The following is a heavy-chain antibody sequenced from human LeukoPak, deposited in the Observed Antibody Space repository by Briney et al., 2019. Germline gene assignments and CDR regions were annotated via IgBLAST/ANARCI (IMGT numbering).Heavy chain of an antibody. V-gene: IGHV3-21*01. J-gene: IGHJ4*02. Sequence: PGGSLRLSCAASGFTFSRYSMNWVRQAPGKGLEWVSSISGGSTYIYYADSVTGRFTISRDNAENSLLLQMNSLRAEDTAVYYCARGAQIVVTPAAQARPGPSGIDYWGQGTLVTVPS. CDR3: ARGAQIVVTPAAQARPGPSGIDY. CDR2: ISGGSTYI. CDR1: GFTFSRYS. D-gene: IGHD2-2*01.